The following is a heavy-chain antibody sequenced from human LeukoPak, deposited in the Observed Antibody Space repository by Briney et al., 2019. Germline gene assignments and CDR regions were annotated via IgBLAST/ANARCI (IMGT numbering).Heavy chain of an antibody. CDR1: GYTFIGYY. D-gene: IGHD3-3*02. CDR3: ARSISLGRHDF. V-gene: IGHV1-2*02. J-gene: IGHJ4*02. Sequence: ASMMVSCKASGYTFIGYYIQWVRQEPGQGLEWMGWINPGSGATNYAQRFQGRVTMSRDKSISTAYMELSSLRSDDTAVYYCARSISLGRHDFWGRGTLVSVSS. CDR2: INPGSGAT.